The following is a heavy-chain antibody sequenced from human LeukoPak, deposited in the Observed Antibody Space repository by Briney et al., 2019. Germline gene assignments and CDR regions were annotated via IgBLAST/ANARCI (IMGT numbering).Heavy chain of an antibody. Sequence: SETLSLTCTVSGGSMNNYYWTWIRQPPGKGLEWIGYIYYSGSTNYNPPLKSRVTISVDTSKNQFSLKLSSVTAADTAVYFCARGSNWFDPWGQGTLVTVSS. CDR3: ARGSNWFDP. V-gene: IGHV4-59*01. CDR2: IYYSGST. J-gene: IGHJ5*02. CDR1: GGSMNNYY.